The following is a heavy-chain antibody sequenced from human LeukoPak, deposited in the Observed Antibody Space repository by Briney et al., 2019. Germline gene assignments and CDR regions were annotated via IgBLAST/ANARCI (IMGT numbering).Heavy chain of an antibody. CDR2: ISYDGSKK. J-gene: IGHJ3*02. D-gene: IGHD5-12*01. V-gene: IGHV3-30*03. CDR1: GLTFSSYG. CDR3: ARGGYDAIDI. Sequence: GGSLRLSCEASGLTFSSYGMHWVRQAPGKGLEWVAVISYDGSKKYYADSVKGRFTISRDNSKNTLYLQMNSLRAEDTAVYYCARGGYDAIDIWGQGTMVTVSS.